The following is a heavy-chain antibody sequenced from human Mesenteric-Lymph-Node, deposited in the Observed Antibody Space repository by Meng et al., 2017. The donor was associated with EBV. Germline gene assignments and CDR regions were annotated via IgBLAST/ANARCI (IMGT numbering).Heavy chain of an antibody. D-gene: IGHD3-10*01. CDR2: MGPSSGTT. J-gene: IGHJ4*01. CDR3: AREASSHPYFDY. CDR1: GYSFSSHE. V-gene: IGHV1-8*01. Sequence: QVQLVQSGAGMTKPGASVKVSCKASGYSFSSHEINWVRQAPGQGLEWMGWMGPSSGTTVYAQKFQGRHSMTRNISISTAYMELSSLRSEDTAVYYCAREASSHPYFDYWGHGTLVTVSS.